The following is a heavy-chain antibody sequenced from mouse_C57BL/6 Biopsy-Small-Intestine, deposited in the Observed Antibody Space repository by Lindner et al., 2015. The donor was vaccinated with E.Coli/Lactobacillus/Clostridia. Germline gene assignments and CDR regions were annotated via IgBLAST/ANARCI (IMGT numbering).Heavy chain of an antibody. D-gene: IGHD2-12*01. CDR3: AKDTYDYYFAV. V-gene: IGHV1-54*01. Sequence: VQLQESGAELVRPGTSVKVSCKASGYAFTNYLIEWIKQRPGQGLEWIGVVNPGSGGSNYNEKFKGKATLTADRSSNTAYMQLTSLTSEDSAVYFCAKDTYDYYFAVWGTGTTVTVSS. J-gene: IGHJ1*03. CDR2: VNPGSGGS. CDR1: GYAFTNYL.